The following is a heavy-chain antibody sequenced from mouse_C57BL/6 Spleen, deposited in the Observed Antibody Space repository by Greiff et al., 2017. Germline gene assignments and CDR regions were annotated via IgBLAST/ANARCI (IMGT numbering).Heavy chain of an antibody. CDR3: ARSPTVVPLGVYFDY. J-gene: IGHJ2*01. CDR1: GYTFTGYW. V-gene: IGHV1-9*01. Sequence: QVQLQQSGAELMKPGASVKLSCKATGYTFTGYWIEWVKQRPGHGLEWIGEILPGSGSTNYNEKFKGKATFTADTSSNTAYMQLSSLTTEDSAIYDCARSPTVVPLGVYFDYWGQGTTLTVSS. D-gene: IGHD1-1*01. CDR2: ILPGSGST.